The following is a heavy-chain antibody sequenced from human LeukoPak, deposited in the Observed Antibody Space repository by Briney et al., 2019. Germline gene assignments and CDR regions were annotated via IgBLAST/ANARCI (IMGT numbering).Heavy chain of an antibody. D-gene: IGHD1-26*01. V-gene: IGHV1-2*02. Sequence: VASVKVSCKASGYTFTGYYMHWVRQAPGQGLEWMGWINPNSGGTNYAQKFQGRVTMTRDTSISTAYMDLSRLRSDDTAVYYCAKSGSIVGAIGVDYWGQGTLVTVSS. J-gene: IGHJ4*02. CDR1: GYTFTGYY. CDR2: INPNSGGT. CDR3: AKSGSIVGAIGVDY.